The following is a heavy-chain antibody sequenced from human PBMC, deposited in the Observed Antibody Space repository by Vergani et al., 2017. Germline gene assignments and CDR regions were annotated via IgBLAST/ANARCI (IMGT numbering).Heavy chain of an antibody. J-gene: IGHJ4*02. V-gene: IGHV3-23*01. Sequence: EVQLLQSGGGVIQPGGSVRLSCAASGFTFSACPMTWVRQAPGKGLEWVSAISARYPSTYYADSVKGRFTISRDNSKNTLYLQMNSLRVEDTAVYYCARDNWGTPSYWGQGTLVTVSS. D-gene: IGHD3-16*01. CDR3: ARDNWGTPSY. CDR2: ISARYPST. CDR1: GFTFSACP.